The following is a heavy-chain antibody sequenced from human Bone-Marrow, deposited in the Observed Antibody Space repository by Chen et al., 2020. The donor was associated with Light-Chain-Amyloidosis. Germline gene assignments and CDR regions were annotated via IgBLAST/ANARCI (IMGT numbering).Heavy chain of an antibody. CDR1: GFTFSSYA. CDR3: AKDRGYYDSSGYPATYFDY. D-gene: IGHD3-22*01. CDR2: ISGSGGST. J-gene: IGHJ4*02. Sequence: EVQLLESGGGLVQPGGSLRLSCAASGFTFSSYALSWVRQAPGKGLEWVSAISGSGGSTYYADYVKGRFTISRDNSKNTLYLQMNSLRAEDTAVYYCAKDRGYYDSSGYPATYFDYWGQGTLVTVSS. V-gene: IGHV3-23*01.